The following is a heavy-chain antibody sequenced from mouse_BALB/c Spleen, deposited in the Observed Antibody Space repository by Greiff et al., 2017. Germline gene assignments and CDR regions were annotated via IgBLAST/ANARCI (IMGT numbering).Heavy chain of an antibody. V-gene: IGHV14-3*02. CDR2: IDPANGNT. CDR3: ARDYYGSRGY. J-gene: IGHJ2*01. D-gene: IGHD1-1*01. CDR1: GFNIKDTY. Sequence: VQLKESGAELVKPGASVKLSCTASGFNIKDTYMHWVKQRPEQGLEWIGRIDPANGNTKYDPKFQGKATITADTSSNTAYLQLSSLTSEDTAVYYCARDYYGSRGYWGQGTTLTVSS.